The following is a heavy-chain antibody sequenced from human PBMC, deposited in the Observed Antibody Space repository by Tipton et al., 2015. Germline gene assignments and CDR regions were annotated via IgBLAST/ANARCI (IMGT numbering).Heavy chain of an antibody. J-gene: IGHJ4*02. D-gene: IGHD1-1*01. CDR2: IIPLFGKA. V-gene: IGHV1-69*18. CDR1: GDTFNRFG. CDR3: ARVGTSLDSPTYFEH. Sequence: QLVQSGAEVKKPGSSVKISCKASGDTFNRFGLNWVRQAPGQGLEWMGNIIPLFGKAIYAYKFQGRLTITADEATTTVFMDLRSLRSNDTAVYYCARVGTSLDSPTYFEHWGQGALVTVSS.